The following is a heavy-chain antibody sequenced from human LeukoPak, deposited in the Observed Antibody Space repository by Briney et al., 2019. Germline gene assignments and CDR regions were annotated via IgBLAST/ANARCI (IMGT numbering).Heavy chain of an antibody. D-gene: IGHD1-1*01. CDR1: GYTFTDYY. CDR3: ARKGKAGNHLGY. CDR2: ISPNSGGI. Sequence: ASVKVSCKASGYTFTDYYMHWVRQAPGQGLEWMGWISPNSGGINYAQMFQGRVTMTRDTSISTAYMELSRLKSDDTAVYYCARKGKAGNHLGYWGQGTLVTVSS. V-gene: IGHV1-2*02. J-gene: IGHJ4*02.